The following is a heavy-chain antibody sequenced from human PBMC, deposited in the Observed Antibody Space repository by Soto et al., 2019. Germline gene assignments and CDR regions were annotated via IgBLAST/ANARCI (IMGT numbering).Heavy chain of an antibody. CDR1: GFPFISYW. Sequence: GGSLRLSCAASGFPFISYWMSWVRQAPGKGLEWVANIKQDGSEKYYVDSVKGRFTISRDNAKNSLYLQMNSLRAEDTAVYYYASSIKDILVVPAAMRVFFYYYYGMDVWGQGTRVTVSS. CDR2: IKQDGSEK. J-gene: IGHJ6*02. D-gene: IGHD2-2*01. CDR3: ASSIKDILVVPAAMRVFFYYYYGMDV. V-gene: IGHV3-7*01.